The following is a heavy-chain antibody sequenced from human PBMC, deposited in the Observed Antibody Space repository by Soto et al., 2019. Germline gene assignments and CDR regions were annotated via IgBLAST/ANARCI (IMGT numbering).Heavy chain of an antibody. CDR3: AILLLGDYYDCSGDYCGVDA. V-gene: IGHV4-31*03. CDR2: IYYSGST. D-gene: IGHD3-22*01. J-gene: IGHJ5*01. Sequence: SETLSLTCTVSGGSISSGGYYWSWIRQHPGKGLEWVGYIYYSGSTYYNPSLKRRVTISVDTSKNQFSLKLSSVTGAGTAVYYCAILLLGDYYDCSGDYCGVDAWGHGTLVTVS. CDR1: GGSISSGGYY.